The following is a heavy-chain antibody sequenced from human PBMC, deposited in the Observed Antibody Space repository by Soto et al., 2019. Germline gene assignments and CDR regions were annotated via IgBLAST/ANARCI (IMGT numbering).Heavy chain of an antibody. Sequence: QVQLVESGGGVVQPGRSLRLSCAASGFTFSSYAMHWVRQAPGKGLEWVAVISYDGSNKYYADSVKGRFTISRDNSKNTLYLQMNSLRAEDTAVYYCARAGDYYYGMDVWGQGTTVTVSS. CDR1: GFTFSSYA. CDR2: ISYDGSNK. J-gene: IGHJ6*02. D-gene: IGHD3-10*01. CDR3: ARAGDYYYGMDV. V-gene: IGHV3-30-3*01.